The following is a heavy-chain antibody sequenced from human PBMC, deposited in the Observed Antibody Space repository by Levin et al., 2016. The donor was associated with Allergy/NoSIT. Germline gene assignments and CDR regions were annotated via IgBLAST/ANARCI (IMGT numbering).Heavy chain of an antibody. J-gene: IGHJ6*03. D-gene: IGHD2-2*01. CDR1: GGSISSYY. V-gene: IGHV4-59*01. CDR3: ARDMSAAKTDYYYYMDV. Sequence: SETLSLTCTVSGGSISSYYWSWIRQPPGKGLEWIGYIYYSGSTNYNPSLKSRVTISVDTSKNQFSLKLSSVTAADTAVYYCARDMSAAKTDYYYYMDVWGKGTTVTVSS. CDR2: IYYSGST.